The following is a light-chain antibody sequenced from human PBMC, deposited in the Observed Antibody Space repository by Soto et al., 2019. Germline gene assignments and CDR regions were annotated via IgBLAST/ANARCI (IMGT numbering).Light chain of an antibody. Sequence: IVLTQSPGTLSLSPGDRATLSCRASESISSSYLAWYQQKPGQAPRLLIYGASSRSTGIPDRFSGSGYGTDFTLPISRLEPEDVAVYYCQQFGRSPPYTFGQGTKREIK. J-gene: IGKJ2*01. CDR2: GAS. V-gene: IGKV3-20*01. CDR1: ESISSSY. CDR3: QQFGRSPPYT.